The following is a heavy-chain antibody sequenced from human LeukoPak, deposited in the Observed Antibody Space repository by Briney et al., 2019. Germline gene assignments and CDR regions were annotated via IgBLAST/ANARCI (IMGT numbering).Heavy chain of an antibody. CDR1: GYTFTGYY. J-gene: IGHJ4*02. D-gene: IGHD5-18*01. CDR2: INPKSGGT. CDR3: ARAIQDTSTIIYFDY. V-gene: IGHV1-2*02. Sequence: GASVKVSFKASGYTFTGYYMHWVRQAPGQGLEWMGWINPKSGGTNYAQKFQGRVTMTRDTSIGTAYMELSRLRSDDTAIYYCARAIQDTSTIIYFDYWGQGTLVTVSS.